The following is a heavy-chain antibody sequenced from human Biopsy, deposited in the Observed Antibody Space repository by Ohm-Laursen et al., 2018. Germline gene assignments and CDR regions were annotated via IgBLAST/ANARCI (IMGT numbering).Heavy chain of an antibody. J-gene: IGHJ4*02. CDR3: ARGMRSSGWPYFDS. Sequence: GTLSLTCAVSGGSISNYYWSWIRQPAGKGLEWIGRIYSSGSTNYNPSLKSRVTMSVDTSKNQFSLNLRSVTAADTAIYYCARGMRSSGWPYFDSWGQGTLVTVSS. CDR2: IYSSGST. D-gene: IGHD6-19*01. CDR1: GGSISNYY. V-gene: IGHV4-4*07.